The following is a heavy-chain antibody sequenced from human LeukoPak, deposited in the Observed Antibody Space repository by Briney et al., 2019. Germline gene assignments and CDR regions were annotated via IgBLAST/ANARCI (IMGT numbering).Heavy chain of an antibody. CDR3: ARDKAWYYDSSGYYFAPPNNWFDP. CDR2: IGTAGDT. CDR1: GFTFSSYD. J-gene: IGHJ5*02. V-gene: IGHV3-13*04. D-gene: IGHD3-22*01. Sequence: PGGSLRLSCAASGFTFSSYDMHWVRQATGKGLEWVSAIGTAGDTYYPGSVKGRFTISRENAKSSLYLQMNSLRAGDTAVYYCARDKAWYYDSSGYYFAPPNNWFDPWGQGTLVTVSS.